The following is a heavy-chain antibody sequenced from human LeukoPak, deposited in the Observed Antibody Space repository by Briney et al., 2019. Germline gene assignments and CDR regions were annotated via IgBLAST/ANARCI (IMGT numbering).Heavy chain of an antibody. CDR2: ISGSGGST. V-gene: IGHV3-23*01. D-gene: IGHD3-22*01. J-gene: IGHJ5*02. CDR3: AKGTAYYYDSSGYQGYNWFDP. CDR1: GFTFSSYA. Sequence: TGGSLRLSCAASGFTFSSYAMSWVRQAPGKGLEWVSAISGSGGSTYYADSVKGRFTISRDNSKNTLYLQMNSLRAEDTAVYYYAKGTAYYYDSSGYQGYNWFDPWGQGTLVTVSS.